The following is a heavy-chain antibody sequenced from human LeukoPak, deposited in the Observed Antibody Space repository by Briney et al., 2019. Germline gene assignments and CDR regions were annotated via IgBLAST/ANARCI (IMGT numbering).Heavy chain of an antibody. J-gene: IGHJ6*03. V-gene: IGHV3-11*01. CDR1: GFTFRDYY. CDR3: ARGLLPYYYYYMDV. CDR2: ISSSGSTI. D-gene: IGHD2-15*01. Sequence: PGGSLRLSCAASGFTFRDYYMSWIRQAPGKGLVWVLYISSSGSTIYYADSVKGRFTISRDNAKNSLYLQMNSLRAEDTAVYYCARGLLPYYYYYMDVWGKETTLTVS.